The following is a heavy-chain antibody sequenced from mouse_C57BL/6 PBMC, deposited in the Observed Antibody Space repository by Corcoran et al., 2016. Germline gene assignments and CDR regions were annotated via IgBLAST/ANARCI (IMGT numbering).Heavy chain of an antibody. V-gene: IGHV9-4*01. CDR1: GYTFTTAG. CDR3: ASPSDYSWFAY. J-gene: IGHJ3*01. Sequence: QIQLVQSGPELKKPGETVKISCKASGYTFTTAGMQWVQKMPGKGFQWIGWINTHSGEPKYAEDFKGRFAFSLETSASTAYLKISNLNNEYTATYFCASPSDYSWFAYWGHGTLVTVSA. D-gene: IGHD2-4*01. CDR2: INTHSGEP.